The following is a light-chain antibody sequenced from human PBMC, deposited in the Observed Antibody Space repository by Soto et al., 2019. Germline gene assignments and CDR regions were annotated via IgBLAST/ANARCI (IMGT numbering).Light chain of an antibody. CDR1: QTLNNY. Sequence: DIQMTQSPSSVSASVGDRVTITCRASQTLNNYLTWFQQKPGKAPKLLIYKASTLKSGVPSRFSGSGSGTEFTLTISSLQPDDFATYYCQQYNSYSSTFGQGTRLEI. V-gene: IGKV1-5*03. CDR3: QQYNSYSST. CDR2: KAS. J-gene: IGKJ5*01.